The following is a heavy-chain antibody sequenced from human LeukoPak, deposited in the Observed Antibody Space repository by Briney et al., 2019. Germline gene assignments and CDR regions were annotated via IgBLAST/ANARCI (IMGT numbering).Heavy chain of an antibody. J-gene: IGHJ3*02. CDR2: IYHSGST. CDR3: AREQSSGWYLGAFDI. V-gene: IGHV4-38-2*02. D-gene: IGHD6-19*01. Sequence: SETLSLTCAVSGYCISTNYYWGWIRQPPGKGLEWIGSIYHSGSTYYNPSLKSRVTLSVDTSKNQFSLKLSSVTAADTAVYYCAREQSSGWYLGAFDIWGHGTMVTVSS. CDR1: GYCISTNYY.